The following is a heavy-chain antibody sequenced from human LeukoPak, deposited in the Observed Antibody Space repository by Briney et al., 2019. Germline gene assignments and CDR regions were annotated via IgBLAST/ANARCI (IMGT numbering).Heavy chain of an antibody. CDR3: TRGHYFDY. V-gene: IGHV1-2*06. J-gene: IGHJ4*02. CDR2: INPDIGDA. Sequence: ASVKVSCKASGDTFTDYYMHWVRQAPGQGLEWMGRINPDIGDADYGHKFQGRVTVTRDTSISTVYMELRMLRSDDTAVYYCTRGHYFDYWGQGTLVTVSS. CDR1: GDTFTDYY.